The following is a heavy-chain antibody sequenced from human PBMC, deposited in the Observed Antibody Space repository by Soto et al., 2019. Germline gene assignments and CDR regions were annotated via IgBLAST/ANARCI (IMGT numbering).Heavy chain of an antibody. V-gene: IGHV3-74*01. D-gene: IGHD5-18*01. J-gene: IGHJ4*02. CDR2: IKSDGSST. CDR1: GFSFSSYW. CDR3: AKREGNTYGLFH. Sequence: EVQLVESGGGVIPPGGSLRLSCAASGFSFSSYWMHWVRQAPGKGLVWVSRIKSDGSSTDYADSVKGRFTISRDNAKNTLYLQMNSLRAEDTAVYFCAKREGNTYGLFHWGQGNRVTVSS.